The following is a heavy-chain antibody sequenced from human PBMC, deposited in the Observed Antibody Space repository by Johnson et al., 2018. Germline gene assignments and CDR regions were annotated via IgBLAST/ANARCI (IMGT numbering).Heavy chain of an antibody. Sequence: VQLQESGGGLVQPGGSXRLACEASGFTFNTYWMQWVRQVPGKGLVWVARISSDVRKRRHVDSMRGRITVSRDNAKNTLFLGMSSLRAEETAQYYCERLRNHNSYDYMAVWGKGTAVIVSS. V-gene: IGHV3-74*01. D-gene: IGHD1-14*01. CDR2: ISSDVRKR. CDR1: GFTFNTYW. J-gene: IGHJ6*03. CDR3: ERLRNHNSYDYMAV.